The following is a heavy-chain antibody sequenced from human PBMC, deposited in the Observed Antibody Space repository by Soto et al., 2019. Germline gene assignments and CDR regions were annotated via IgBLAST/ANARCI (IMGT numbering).Heavy chain of an antibody. CDR2: IYSGGST. CDR1: GFTVSSNY. Sequence: GGSLRLSCAASGFTVSSNYMSWVRQAPGKGLEWVSVIYSGGSTYYADSVKGRFTISRDNSKNTLYLQMNSLRAEDTAVYYCARDSYGDYSDYWGQGTLVTVSS. CDR3: ARDSYGDYSDY. J-gene: IGHJ4*02. D-gene: IGHD4-17*01. V-gene: IGHV3-53*01.